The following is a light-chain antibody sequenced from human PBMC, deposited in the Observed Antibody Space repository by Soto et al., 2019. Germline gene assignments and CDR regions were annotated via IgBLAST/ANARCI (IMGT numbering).Light chain of an antibody. Sequence: DIQMTQSPTSLSASVGDRVTITCRASQGIRNFVAWYQQKPGKAPKLLIYAASTLQSGVPSRFIGSGSGTDFTLTINNLQPEDVATYSCQKYSSVPVFGPGTKVEIK. CDR2: AAS. J-gene: IGKJ3*01. CDR3: QKYSSVPV. CDR1: QGIRNF. V-gene: IGKV1-27*01.